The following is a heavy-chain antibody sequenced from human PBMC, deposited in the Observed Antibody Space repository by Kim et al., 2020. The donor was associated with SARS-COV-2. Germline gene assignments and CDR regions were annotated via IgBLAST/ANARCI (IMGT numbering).Heavy chain of an antibody. V-gene: IGHV1-18*01. D-gene: IGHD2-15*01. CDR3: VRVSPYGGIDAEGF. CDR1: GYTFTSYG. Sequence: ASVKVSCEASGYTFTSYGISWVRQAPGQGLEWMGWISAYNGNMNYGQSFQGRLTMTTDTSTNTAYMELSSLRSDDTALYYCVRVSPYGGIDAEGFWGQGTLVIVSS. CDR2: ISAYNGNM. J-gene: IGHJ4*02.